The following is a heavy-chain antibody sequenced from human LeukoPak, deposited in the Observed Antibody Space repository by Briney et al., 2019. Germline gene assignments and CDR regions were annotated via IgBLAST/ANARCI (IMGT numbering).Heavy chain of an antibody. CDR2: TYYRSKWYN. Sequence: SQTLSLTCAISGDSVSSNSAAWNWVRQSPSRGLEWLGRTYYRSKWYNDYAVSMRSRVSINPDTSKNQFSLQLNSVTPEDTAVYYCARGYSSGTDYWGQGTLVTVSS. D-gene: IGHD6-19*01. CDR3: ARGYSSGTDY. CDR1: GDSVSSNSAA. V-gene: IGHV6-1*01. J-gene: IGHJ4*02.